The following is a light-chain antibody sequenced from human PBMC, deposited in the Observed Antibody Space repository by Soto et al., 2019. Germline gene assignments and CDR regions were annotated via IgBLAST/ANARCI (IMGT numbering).Light chain of an antibody. CDR1: QSVSSY. CDR2: DAS. J-gene: IGKJ1*01. CDR3: QQRSNWPPWT. V-gene: IGKV3-11*01. Sequence: EIVLTQSPATLSLSPGERATPSCRASQSVSSYLAWYQQKPGQAPRLLIYDASNRATGIPARFSGSGSGTDFTLTISSLEPEDFVVYYCQQRSNWPPWTFGQGTKVEIK.